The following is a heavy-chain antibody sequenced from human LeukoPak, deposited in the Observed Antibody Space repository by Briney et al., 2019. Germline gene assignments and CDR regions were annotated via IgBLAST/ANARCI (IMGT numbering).Heavy chain of an antibody. CDR1: GYPFSSYG. CDR3: AKDKAGYGSGSYYFDY. V-gene: IGHV3-30*02. Sequence: GGSLRLSCAAPGYPFSSYGMHWVRQAPGKGLEWVAFLRYDGSSQYYADSVKGRFTISRDNSKNTLYLQMNSLRAEDTAVYYCAKDKAGYGSGSYYFDYWGQGTLVTVSS. D-gene: IGHD3-10*01. J-gene: IGHJ4*02. CDR2: LRYDGSSQ.